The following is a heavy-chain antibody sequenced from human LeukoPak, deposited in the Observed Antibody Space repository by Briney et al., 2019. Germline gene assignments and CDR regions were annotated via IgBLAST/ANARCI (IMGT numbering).Heavy chain of an antibody. J-gene: IGHJ6*03. CDR1: GGSISSSNW. Sequence: SETLSLTCTVSGGSISSSNWWSWVRQPPGKGLEWIGEIYHSGSTNYNPSLKSRVTISVDKSKNQFSLKLSSVTAADTAVYYCARHNKRGLVRGLFYYYYMDVWGKGTTVTISS. D-gene: IGHD3-10*01. CDR2: IYHSGST. V-gene: IGHV4-4*02. CDR3: ARHNKRGLVRGLFYYYYMDV.